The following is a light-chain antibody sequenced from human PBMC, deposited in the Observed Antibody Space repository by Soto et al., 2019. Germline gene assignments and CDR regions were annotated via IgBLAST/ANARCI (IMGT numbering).Light chain of an antibody. CDR1: SSDVGGYNF. CDR2: DVG. V-gene: IGLV2-11*01. CDR3: CSYADTYTV. J-gene: IGLJ2*01. Sequence: QSALTQPRSVSGSPGQSVTISCTGTSSDVGGYNFVSWYQQHPGKAPKVMIYDVGKRPSGVPDRFSGSKSGNTASLTISGLQAEDEADYYCCSYADTYTVFGGGTKVTVL.